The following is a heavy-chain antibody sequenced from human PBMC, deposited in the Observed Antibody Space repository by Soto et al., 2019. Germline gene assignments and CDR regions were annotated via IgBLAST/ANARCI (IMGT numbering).Heavy chain of an antibody. D-gene: IGHD1-1*01. CDR2: ISGSGGST. CDR1: GFTFSSYA. V-gene: IGHV3-23*01. CDR3: ARYVAPSPTVIRAFDY. Sequence: LRLSCAASGFTFSSYAMSWVRQAPGKGLEWVSAISGSGGSTYYADSVKGRFTISRDTSSNTLYLQMNGLRAEDAALYYCARYVAPSPTVIRAFDYWGQGTLVTVSS. J-gene: IGHJ4*02.